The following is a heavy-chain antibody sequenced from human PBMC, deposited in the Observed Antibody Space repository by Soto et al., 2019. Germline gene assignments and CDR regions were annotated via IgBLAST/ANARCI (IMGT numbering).Heavy chain of an antibody. J-gene: IGHJ6*02. CDR3: ARYLSIRQHCSSTSCYPPYYGMDV. D-gene: IGHD2-2*01. CDR2: INPSGGST. Sequence: QVQLVQSGAEVKKPGASVKVSCKASGYTFTSYYMHWVRQAPGQGLEWMGIINPSGGSTSYAQKFQGRVTMTRDTSTSTVYMELSSLRSEDTAVYYCARYLSIRQHCSSTSCYPPYYGMDVWGQGTTVTVSS. V-gene: IGHV1-46*01. CDR1: GYTFTSYY.